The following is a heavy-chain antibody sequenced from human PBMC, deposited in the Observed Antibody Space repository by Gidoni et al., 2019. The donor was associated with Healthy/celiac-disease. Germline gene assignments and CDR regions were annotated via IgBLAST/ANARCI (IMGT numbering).Heavy chain of an antibody. CDR3: AKARFYCSGGSCYSMYYFDY. J-gene: IGHJ4*02. D-gene: IGHD2-15*01. Sequence: EVQLLESGGGLVQPGGSLRLSCAASGFTLSSYAMSWVRQAPGKGLEWVSAISGSGGSTYYADSVKGRFTISRDNSKNTLYLQMNSLRTEDTAVYYCAKARFYCSGGSCYSMYYFDYWGQGTLVTVSS. CDR1: GFTLSSYA. CDR2: ISGSGGST. V-gene: IGHV3-23*01.